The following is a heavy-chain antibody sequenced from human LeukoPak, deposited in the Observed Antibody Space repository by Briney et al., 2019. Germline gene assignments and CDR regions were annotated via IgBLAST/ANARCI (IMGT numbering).Heavy chain of an antibody. V-gene: IGHV2-5*02. J-gene: IGHJ5*02. CDR2: IYWDDDK. CDR3: AHISDSWFDP. Sequence: SGPTLVKPTQTLTLTCTFSGFSLTITGVGVGWIRQPPGESLEWLALIYWDDDKHYSPSLKSRLTITKDTSKNQVVLTMTDMDPVDTATYYCAHISDSWFDPWGQGTLVTVSS. CDR1: GFSLTITGVG. D-gene: IGHD3-22*01.